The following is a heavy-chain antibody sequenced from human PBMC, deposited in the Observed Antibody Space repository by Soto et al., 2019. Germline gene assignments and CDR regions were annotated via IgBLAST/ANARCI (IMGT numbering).Heavy chain of an antibody. CDR3: ARNPLAGIAARMNTWFDP. V-gene: IGHV3-21*01. D-gene: IGHD6-6*01. Sequence: EVQLVESGGGLVKPGGSLRLSCAASGFTFSSYSMNWVRQAPGKGLEWVSSISSSSSYIYYADSVKGRFTISRDNAKNSLYLQMNSLRAEDTAVYYCARNPLAGIAARMNTWFDPWGQGTLVTVSS. J-gene: IGHJ5*02. CDR1: GFTFSSYS. CDR2: ISSSSSYI.